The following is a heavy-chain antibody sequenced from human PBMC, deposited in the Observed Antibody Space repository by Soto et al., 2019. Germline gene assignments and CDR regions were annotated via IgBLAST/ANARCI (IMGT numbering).Heavy chain of an antibody. CDR3: AAEGAYCSDGRCHSGNWFDP. CDR1: GDSINRNSYY. Sequence: SETLSLTCSVSGDSINRNSYYWGWIRQSPGGGLEWLASIFYTGSAYYNPSLESRLSISLDTSKNHYSLNLTSVTAADTALYYCAAEGAYCSDGRCHSGNWFDPWGQGVLVTVSS. CDR2: IFYTGSA. J-gene: IGHJ5*02. V-gene: IGHV4-39*02. D-gene: IGHD2-15*01.